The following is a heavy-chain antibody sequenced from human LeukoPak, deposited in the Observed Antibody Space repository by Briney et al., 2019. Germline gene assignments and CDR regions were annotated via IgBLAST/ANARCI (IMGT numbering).Heavy chain of an antibody. J-gene: IGHJ4*02. CDR1: GFTFSSYS. CDR3: ASRDLSTSCYDY. Sequence: GGSLRLSCAASGFTFSSYSMNWVRQAPGKGLEWVSSISSSSSYIYYADSVKGRFTISRDSAKNSLYLQMNSLRAEDTAVYYCASRDLSTSCYDYWGQGTLVTVSS. CDR2: ISSSSSYI. D-gene: IGHD2-2*01. V-gene: IGHV3-21*01.